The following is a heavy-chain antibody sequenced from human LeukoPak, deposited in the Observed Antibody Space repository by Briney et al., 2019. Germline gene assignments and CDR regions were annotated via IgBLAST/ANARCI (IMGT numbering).Heavy chain of an antibody. CDR2: IRSKAYGGTT. Sequence: GGSLRLSCTASGFTFGDYAMCWFRQAPGKGLEWVGFIRSKAYGGTTEYAASVKGRFTISRDDSKSIAYLQMNSLKTEDTAVYYCTRDWYSSGWYFDYWGQGTLVTVSS. CDR1: GFTFGDYA. D-gene: IGHD6-19*01. CDR3: TRDWYSSGWYFDY. V-gene: IGHV3-49*03. J-gene: IGHJ4*02.